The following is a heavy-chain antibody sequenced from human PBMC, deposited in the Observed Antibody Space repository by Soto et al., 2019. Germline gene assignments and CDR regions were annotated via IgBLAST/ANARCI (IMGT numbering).Heavy chain of an antibody. Sequence: QVQLVQSGAEVKKPGSSVKVSCKASGGVFRNYAINWVRQAPGQGLEWMGGIIPVFGTADYPQKFQGRVTITADEYTTTAYMELTSLKTEDTAVYFCARDRWGSYSFDSWGQGTLVTVAS. J-gene: IGHJ5*01. CDR3: ARDRWGSYSFDS. D-gene: IGHD1-26*01. CDR2: IIPVFGTA. CDR1: GGVFRNYA. V-gene: IGHV1-69*01.